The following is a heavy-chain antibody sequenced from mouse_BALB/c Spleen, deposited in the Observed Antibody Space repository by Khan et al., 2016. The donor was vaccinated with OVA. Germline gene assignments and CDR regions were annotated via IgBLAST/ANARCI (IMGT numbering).Heavy chain of an antibody. J-gene: IGHJ4*01. D-gene: IGHD1-1*01. Sequence: VQLKESGPGLVAPSQSLSITCTVSGFSLTGYGVNWVRQPPGKGLEWLGMIWGDGSTDYNSALKSRLSISKDNSKSQVFLKMNSLQTDDTARYCCARVTSVVGAMDHWGQGTSVTVSS. CDR3: ARVTSVVGAMDH. CDR1: GFSLTGYG. CDR2: IWGDGST. V-gene: IGHV2-6-7*01.